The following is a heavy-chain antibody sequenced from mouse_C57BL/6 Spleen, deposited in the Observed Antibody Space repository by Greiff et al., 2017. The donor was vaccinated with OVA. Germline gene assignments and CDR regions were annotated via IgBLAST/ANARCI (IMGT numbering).Heavy chain of an antibody. Sequence: EVQLQQSGTVLARPGASVKMSCKTSGYTFTSYWMHWVKQRPGQGLEWIGAIYPGNSDTSYNQKFKGKAKLTAVTSASTAYMELSSLTNEDSADYYCTERVGEGYFDVWGTGTTVTVSS. J-gene: IGHJ1*03. CDR2: IYPGNSDT. CDR3: TERVGEGYFDV. V-gene: IGHV1-5*01. CDR1: GYTFTSYW. D-gene: IGHD1-1*02.